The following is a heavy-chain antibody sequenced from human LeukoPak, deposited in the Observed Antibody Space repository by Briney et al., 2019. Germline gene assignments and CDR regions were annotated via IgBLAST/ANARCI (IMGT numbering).Heavy chain of an antibody. Sequence: SETLSLTCTVSGGSISSYYWSWIRQPPGKGLEWIGYIYDNGNTNYNPSLKSRVIISLDTSENQLSLKLSSVTAADTAVYYCARETMHDYGDYAIDYWGQGTLVTVSS. CDR3: ARETMHDYGDYAIDY. CDR2: IYDNGNT. CDR1: GGSISSYY. V-gene: IGHV4-59*01. J-gene: IGHJ4*02. D-gene: IGHD4-17*01.